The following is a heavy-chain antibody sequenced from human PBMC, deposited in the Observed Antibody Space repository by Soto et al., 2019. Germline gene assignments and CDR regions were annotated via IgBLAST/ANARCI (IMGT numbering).Heavy chain of an antibody. Sequence: QVQLVESGGGVVQPGRSLRLSCAASGFTFSSYGMHWVRQAPGKGLEWVAVIWYDGSNKYYADSVKGRFTISRDKSKNTLNLQMNSLGAEDTAVYYCARDGGCRDGYTVGCNCFDPWGQGGLVTVSS. CDR3: ARDGGCRDGYTVGCNCFDP. J-gene: IGHJ5*02. CDR1: GFTFSSYG. V-gene: IGHV3-33*01. D-gene: IGHD5-12*01. CDR2: IWYDGSNK.